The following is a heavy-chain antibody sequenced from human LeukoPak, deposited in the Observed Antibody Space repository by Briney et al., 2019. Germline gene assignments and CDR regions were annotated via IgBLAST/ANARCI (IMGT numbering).Heavy chain of an antibody. CDR1: GASISSSRYY. V-gene: IGHV4-39*01. D-gene: IGHD4-11*01. CDR3: ARTGTTVTTYNWFDP. J-gene: IGHJ5*02. CDR2: ISYSGTT. Sequence: SETLSLTCTVSGASISSSRYYWGWIRQPPGKGLEWIGSISYSGTTYYNPSLKSRVTISVDTSRNQFSLKLSSVTAADTAVYYCARTGTTVTTYNWFDPWGQGTLVTVSS.